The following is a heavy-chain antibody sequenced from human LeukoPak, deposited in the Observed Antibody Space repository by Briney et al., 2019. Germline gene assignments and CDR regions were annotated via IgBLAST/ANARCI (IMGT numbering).Heavy chain of an antibody. CDR2: ITYDGRSL. J-gene: IGHJ4*02. V-gene: IGHV3-30*01. Sequence: GGSLGLSCVVAGFTISDYNMHWVRQAPGKGLEWLAVITYDGRSLHYADSVKGRFIISRDTSKNTLYLQMNSLRVEDTAVFYCARGYADYEDFWGQGTLVIVSS. D-gene: IGHD4-17*01. CDR1: GFTISDYN. CDR3: ARGYADYEDF.